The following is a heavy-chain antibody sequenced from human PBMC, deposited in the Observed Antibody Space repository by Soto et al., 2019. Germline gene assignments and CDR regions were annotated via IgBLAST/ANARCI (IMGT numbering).Heavy chain of an antibody. CDR1: GGSISSYY. J-gene: IGHJ5*02. CDR2: IYYSGST. V-gene: IGHV4-59*01. CDR3: ARVPYSSSSARFDP. Sequence: PSETLSLTCTVSGGSISSYYWSWIRQPPGKGLEWIGYIYYSGSTNYNPSLKSRVTISVDTSKNQFSLKMSSVTAADTDVYYCARVPYSSSSARFDPWGQGTLVTVSA. D-gene: IGHD6-13*01.